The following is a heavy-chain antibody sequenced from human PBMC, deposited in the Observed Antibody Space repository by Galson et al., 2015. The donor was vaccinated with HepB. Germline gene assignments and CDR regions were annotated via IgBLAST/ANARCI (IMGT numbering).Heavy chain of an antibody. Sequence: SLRLSCAASGFAFDSHAMSWVRQAPGRGLEWISGISGNGDSTFYADSVKGRFTVSRDNSNNMLYLQMNSLRAEDAGLYFCAKGYGLFDSWAQGILGTVSS. D-gene: IGHD5-18*01. V-gene: IGHV3-23*01. CDR3: AKGYGLFDS. J-gene: IGHJ5*01. CDR2: ISGNGDST. CDR1: GFAFDSHA.